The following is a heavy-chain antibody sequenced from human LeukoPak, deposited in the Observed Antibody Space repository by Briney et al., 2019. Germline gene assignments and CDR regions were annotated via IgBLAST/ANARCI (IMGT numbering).Heavy chain of an antibody. Sequence: QPGGSLRLSCAASGFTFDDYAMHWVRQAPGKGLEWVSGISWNSGSIGYADSVKGRFTISRDNAKNSLYLQMNSLRAEDTALYYCAKSRRNYYFDYWGQGTLVTVSS. J-gene: IGHJ4*02. CDR3: AKSRRNYYFDY. V-gene: IGHV3-9*01. D-gene: IGHD2/OR15-2a*01. CDR2: ISWNSGSI. CDR1: GFTFDDYA.